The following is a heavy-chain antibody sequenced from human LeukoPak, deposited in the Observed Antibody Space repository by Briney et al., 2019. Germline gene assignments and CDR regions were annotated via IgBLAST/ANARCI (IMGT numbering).Heavy chain of an antibody. Sequence: GGSLRLSCAASGFTFNNYWMHWVRQAPGKGLVWVSRINSDGINTSYADSVKGRFTISRDNAKNTLNLQMNSLRAEDTAVYYCARGDSAPGYWGQGTLVTVSS. V-gene: IGHV3-74*01. D-gene: IGHD3/OR15-3a*01. CDR1: GFTFNNYW. J-gene: IGHJ4*02. CDR3: ARGDSAPGY. CDR2: INSDGINT.